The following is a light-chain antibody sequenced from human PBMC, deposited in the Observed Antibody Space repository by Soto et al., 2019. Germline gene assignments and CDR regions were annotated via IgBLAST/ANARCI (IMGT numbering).Light chain of an antibody. Sequence: DIQMAQYPSTLSASVGDRLTITGRASQSISSWLAWYKQKQGKAPKXXIYKASSLESGVPSRVRGSGSGTQFTLTISSLKPDDFETYYCQQYNSYPLTFGGGTKVDIK. CDR3: QQYNSYPLT. V-gene: IGKV1-5*03. CDR1: QSISSW. CDR2: KAS. J-gene: IGKJ4*01.